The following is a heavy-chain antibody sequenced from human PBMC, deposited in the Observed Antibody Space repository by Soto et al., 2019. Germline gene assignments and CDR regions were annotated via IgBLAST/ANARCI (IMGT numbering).Heavy chain of an antibody. CDR2: INHSGST. Sequence: PSETLSLTCAVYGGSFSGYYWSWIRQPPGKGLEWIGEINHSGSTNYNPSLKSRVTISVDTSKNQFSLKLSSVTAADTAVYYCARARGADFWSGYYTGHYYYMDVWGKGTTVTVSS. V-gene: IGHV4-34*01. D-gene: IGHD3-3*01. J-gene: IGHJ6*03. CDR1: GGSFSGYY. CDR3: ARARGADFWSGYYTGHYYYMDV.